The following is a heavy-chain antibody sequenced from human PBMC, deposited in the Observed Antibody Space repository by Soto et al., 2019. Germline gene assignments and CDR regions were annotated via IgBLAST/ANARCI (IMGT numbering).Heavy chain of an antibody. Sequence: SETLSLTCIVSGASVSTDGYYWSWIRQPPGKALEWIGYISYRGSSGYNPSLRSRVTTSVDTSKNQFSLKLSSVTAADTAVYYCARGYRGIDDYWGQGTLVTVSS. D-gene: IGHD3-16*01. CDR2: ISYRGSS. J-gene: IGHJ4*02. V-gene: IGHV4-61*08. CDR3: ARGYRGIDDY. CDR1: GASVSTDGYY.